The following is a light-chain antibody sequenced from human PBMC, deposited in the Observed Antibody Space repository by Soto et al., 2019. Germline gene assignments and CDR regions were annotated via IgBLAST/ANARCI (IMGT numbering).Light chain of an antibody. V-gene: IGKV1-39*01. Sequence: DIQMTQSPSSLSASVGDRVTITCRASQTFSNFLNWYQQKPGKAPKLLVYGASSLQSGVPSRFSGSGSGTDFTLTITSLQPEDFATDYCQQSYSTPYTFGQGTKLQIK. CDR3: QQSYSTPYT. J-gene: IGKJ2*01. CDR1: QTFSNF. CDR2: GAS.